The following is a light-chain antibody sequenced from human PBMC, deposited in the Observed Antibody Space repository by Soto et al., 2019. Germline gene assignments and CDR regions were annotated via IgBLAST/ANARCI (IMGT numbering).Light chain of an antibody. J-gene: IGKJ4*01. Sequence: DIQMTQSPSTLSASVGDRVTITCRASQSISSWLAWYRRKPGKAPKVLIYDASSLESGVPSRVSGSGSRTEFTLTISSLQPDDFAPYYCQQYKSNSLSFGGGTKVDI. CDR1: QSISSW. CDR2: DAS. V-gene: IGKV1-5*01. CDR3: QQYKSNSLS.